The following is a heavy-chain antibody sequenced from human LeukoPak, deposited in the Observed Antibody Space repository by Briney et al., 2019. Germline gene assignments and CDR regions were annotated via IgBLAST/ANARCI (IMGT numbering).Heavy chain of an antibody. CDR3: ARGYYDSSGYYAFDI. J-gene: IGHJ3*02. Sequence: ASVKVSCKASGHTFTGYYMHWVRQAPGQGLEWMGWINPNSGGTNYAQKFQGRVTMTRDTSISTAYMELSRLRSDDTAVYYCARGYYDSSGYYAFDIWGQGTMVTVSS. V-gene: IGHV1-2*02. CDR2: INPNSGGT. CDR1: GHTFTGYY. D-gene: IGHD3-22*01.